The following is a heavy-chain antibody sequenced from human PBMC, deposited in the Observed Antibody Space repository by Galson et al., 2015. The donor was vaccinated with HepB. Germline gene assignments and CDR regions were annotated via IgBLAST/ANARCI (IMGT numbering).Heavy chain of an antibody. CDR2: IIPILGIA. J-gene: IGHJ3*02. CDR3: ARDTSDDYGVAFDI. D-gene: IGHD4-17*01. Sequence: SVKVSCKASGGTFSSYAISWVRQAPGQGLEWMGRIIPILGIANYAQKFQGRVTITADKSTSTAYMELSSLRSEDTAVYYCARDTSDDYGVAFDIWGQGTMVTVSS. CDR1: GGTFSSYA. V-gene: IGHV1-69*04.